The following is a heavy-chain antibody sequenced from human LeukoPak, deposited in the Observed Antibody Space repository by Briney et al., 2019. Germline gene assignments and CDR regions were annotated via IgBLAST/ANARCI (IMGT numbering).Heavy chain of an antibody. CDR1: GFTFSNYA. CDR3: GRDPNGDYIGAFEFQR. D-gene: IGHD4-17*01. V-gene: IGHV3-23*01. J-gene: IGHJ1*01. CDR2: IRGSGAGT. Sequence: GGSLRLSCAASGFTFSNYAMVWVRQAPGKGLEWVSAIRGSGAGTHYADPVKGRFTISRDNSRNILYLQMNSLRGEDTALYYCGRDPNGDYIGAFEFQRWGQGTLVSVSS.